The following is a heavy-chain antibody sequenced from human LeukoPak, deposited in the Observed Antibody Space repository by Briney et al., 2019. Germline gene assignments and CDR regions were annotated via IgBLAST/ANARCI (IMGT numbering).Heavy chain of an antibody. CDR3: ARAGLSLGFGEVSFDY. V-gene: IGHV4-34*01. Sequence: PSETLSLTCAVYGGSFSGYYWSWIRQPPGKGLEWIGEINHSGSTNYNPSLKSRVTISVDTSKNQFSLKLSSVTAADTAVYYCARAGLSLGFGEVSFDYWGQGTLVTVSS. J-gene: IGHJ4*02. CDR1: GGSFSGYY. CDR2: INHSGST. D-gene: IGHD3-10*01.